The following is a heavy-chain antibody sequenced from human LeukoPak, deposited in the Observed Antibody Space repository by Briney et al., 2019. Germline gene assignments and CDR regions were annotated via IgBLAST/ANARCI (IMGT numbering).Heavy chain of an antibody. CDR2: IYYSGST. CDR3: ARDTSLAGIAAESVV. CDR1: GGSISSSSYY. Sequence: SETLSLTCTVSGGSISSSSYYWSWIRQPPGKGLEWIGYIYYSGSTNYNPSLKSRVTISVDTSKNQFSLKLSSVTAADTAVYYCARDTSLAGIAAESVVWGQGTLVTVSS. J-gene: IGHJ4*02. D-gene: IGHD6-13*01. V-gene: IGHV4-61*01.